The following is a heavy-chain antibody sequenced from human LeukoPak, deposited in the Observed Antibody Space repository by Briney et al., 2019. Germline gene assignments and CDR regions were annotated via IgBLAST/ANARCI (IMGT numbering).Heavy chain of an antibody. CDR1: GCTFTSYG. J-gene: IGHJ4*02. Sequence: ASVKVSCKASGCTFTSYGISWVRQAPGQGLEWMGWISAYNGNTNYAQKLQGRVTMTIATSTSTAYMELRSLRSDDTAVYYCARSLGAYDSSGYYKDYWGQGTLVTVSS. V-gene: IGHV1-18*01. CDR3: ARSLGAYDSSGYYKDY. D-gene: IGHD3-22*01. CDR2: ISAYNGNT.